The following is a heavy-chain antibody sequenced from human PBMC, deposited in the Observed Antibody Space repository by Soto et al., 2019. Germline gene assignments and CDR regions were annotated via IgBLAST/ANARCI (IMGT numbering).Heavy chain of an antibody. CDR1: GGTFSSYA. D-gene: IGHD3-22*01. J-gene: IGHJ4*02. CDR3: ASHYYESSGLFDY. CDR2: IIPIFGTA. Sequence: SVKVSCKASGGTFSSYAISWVRQAPGQGLEWMGGIIPIFGTANYAQKFQGRVTITADESTSTAYMELSSLRHEDTSVYYCASHYYESSGLFDYWGQRTLVTVS. V-gene: IGHV1-69*13.